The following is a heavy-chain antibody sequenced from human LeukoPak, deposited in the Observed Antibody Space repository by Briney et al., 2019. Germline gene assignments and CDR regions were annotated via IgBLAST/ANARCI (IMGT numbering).Heavy chain of an antibody. CDR1: GGSFSGYY. CDR3: ARVKPHLRYPPLHNWFDP. D-gene: IGHD3-9*01. Sequence: PSETLSLTCAVYGGSFSGYYWSWIRQPPGKGLEWIGEINHSGSTNYNPSLKSRVTISVDTSKNQFSLKLSSVTAADTAVYYCARVKPHLRYPPLHNWFDPWRQGTLVTVSS. V-gene: IGHV4-34*01. CDR2: INHSGST. J-gene: IGHJ5*02.